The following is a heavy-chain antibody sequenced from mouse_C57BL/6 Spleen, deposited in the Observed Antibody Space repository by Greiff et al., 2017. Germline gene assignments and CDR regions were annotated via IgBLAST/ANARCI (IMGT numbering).Heavy chain of an antibody. D-gene: IGHD2-4*01. CDR2: ISGGGGNT. V-gene: IGHV5-9*01. CDR3: ARHYDYDPFFAY. CDR1: GFTFSSYT. Sequence: EVKLMESGGGLVKPGGSLKLSCAASGFTFSSYTMSWVRQTPEKRLEWVATISGGGGNTYYPDSVKGRFTISRDNAKNTLYLQMSSLRSEDTALYYCARHYDYDPFFAYWGQGTLVTVSA. J-gene: IGHJ3*01.